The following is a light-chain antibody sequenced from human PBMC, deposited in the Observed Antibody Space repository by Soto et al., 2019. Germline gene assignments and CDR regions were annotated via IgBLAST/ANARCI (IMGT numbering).Light chain of an antibody. CDR3: QQYGSSPHVT. CDR1: QSVSSSY. V-gene: IGKV3-20*01. CDR2: GAS. J-gene: IGKJ1*01. Sequence: EIVLMQSPGTLSLSPGERATLSCRASQSVSSSYLAWYQQKPGQAPRLLIYGASSRATGIPDRFSGSGSGTDFTLTISRLEPEDFAVYYCQQYGSSPHVTFGQGTKVEIK.